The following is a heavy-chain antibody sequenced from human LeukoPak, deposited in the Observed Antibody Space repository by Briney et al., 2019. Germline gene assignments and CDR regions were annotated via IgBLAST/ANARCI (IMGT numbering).Heavy chain of an antibody. J-gene: IGHJ4*02. CDR2: ISAYNGNT. V-gene: IGHV1-18*01. CDR1: GYTFTSYG. Sequence: ASVKVSCKASGYTFTSYGISWVQQAPGQGLEWMGWISAYNGNTNYAQKLQGRVTMTTDTSTSTAYMELRSLRSDDTAVYYCARDKSPYSSSTTDYWGQGTLVTVSS. CDR3: ARDKSPYSSSTTDY. D-gene: IGHD6-13*01.